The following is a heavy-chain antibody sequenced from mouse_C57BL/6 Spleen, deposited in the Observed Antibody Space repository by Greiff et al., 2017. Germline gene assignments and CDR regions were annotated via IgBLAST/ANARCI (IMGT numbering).Heavy chain of an antibody. J-gene: IGHJ2*01. CDR3: ARGPLYYGSSLGYFDY. D-gene: IGHD1-1*01. Sequence: EVQLKESGPGLVKPSQSLSLTCSVTGYSITSGYYWNWIRQFPGNKLEWMGYISYDGSNNYNPSLKNRISITRDTSKNQFFLKLNSVTTEDTATYYGARGPLYYGSSLGYFDYWGQGTTLTVSS. CDR1: GYSITSGYY. CDR2: ISYDGSN. V-gene: IGHV3-6*01.